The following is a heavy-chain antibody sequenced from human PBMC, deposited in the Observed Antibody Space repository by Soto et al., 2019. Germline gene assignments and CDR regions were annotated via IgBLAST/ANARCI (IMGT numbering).Heavy chain of an antibody. CDR1: GSSMSGYY. V-gene: IGHV4-59*08. CDR2: IYDSGIT. CDR3: ARLGIFDILSGNWFDL. D-gene: IGHD3-9*01. Sequence: PSETLSLTSTVSGSSMSGYYWRWIRQPPGGALEWIASIYDSGITAYNPSLESRVTISIDTSKNHFSLKLNSLTAADTAVYYCARLGIFDILSGNWFDLWGQGTLVTVS. J-gene: IGHJ5*02.